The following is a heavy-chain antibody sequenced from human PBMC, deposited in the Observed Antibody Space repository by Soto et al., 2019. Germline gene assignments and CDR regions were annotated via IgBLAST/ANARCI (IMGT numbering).Heavy chain of an antibody. V-gene: IGHV1-3*01. CDR3: ARVGGGHWYFDY. J-gene: IGHJ4*02. CDR1: GYTFTSYA. D-gene: IGHD2-21*02. Sequence: ASVKVSCKASGYTFTSYAMHWVRQAPGQRLERMGWINAGNGNTEYSQKFQGRVTITRDTSASTAYMELSSLRSEDTAVYYCARVGGGHWYFDYWGQGTMVTVAS. CDR2: INAGNGNT.